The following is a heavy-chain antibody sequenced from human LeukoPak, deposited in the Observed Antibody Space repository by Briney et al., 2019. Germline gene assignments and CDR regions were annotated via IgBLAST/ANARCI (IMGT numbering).Heavy chain of an antibody. Sequence: SETLSLTCAVYGGSFSGYYWSWIRQPPGKGLEWIGEINHSGSTNYNPSLKSRVTISVDTSKNQFSLKLSSVTAADTAVYYCARRRITIFGVVWGANWFDPWGQGTLVTVSS. J-gene: IGHJ5*02. CDR2: INHSGST. CDR1: GGSFSGYY. D-gene: IGHD3-3*01. CDR3: ARRRITIFGVVWGANWFDP. V-gene: IGHV4-34*01.